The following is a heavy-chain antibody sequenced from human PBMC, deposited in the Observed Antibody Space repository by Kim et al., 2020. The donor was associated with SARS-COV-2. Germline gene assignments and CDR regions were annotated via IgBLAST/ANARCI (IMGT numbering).Heavy chain of an antibody. J-gene: IGHJ3*02. CDR3: ARTGDGYGDPSAFDI. V-gene: IGHV4-59*01. Sequence: PSLKGRVTISAATSKNQFSRKLRSVTAADTAVYYCARTGDGYGDPSAFDIWGQGTMVTVSS. D-gene: IGHD4-17*01.